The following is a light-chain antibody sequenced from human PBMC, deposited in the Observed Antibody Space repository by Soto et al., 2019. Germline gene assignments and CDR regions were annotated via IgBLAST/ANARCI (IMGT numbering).Light chain of an antibody. J-gene: IGKJ1*01. CDR2: TAS. Sequence: DIQMTQSPSSLSASVGDRVTITCRASQDIRRDLAWYQQKAGKAPKRLIYTASSLQSGVPSRFSGSGSGTEFTLTISSLQPEDFATYYCLQHNSYPRTFGQGTKVEIK. CDR1: QDIRRD. V-gene: IGKV1-17*01. CDR3: LQHNSYPRT.